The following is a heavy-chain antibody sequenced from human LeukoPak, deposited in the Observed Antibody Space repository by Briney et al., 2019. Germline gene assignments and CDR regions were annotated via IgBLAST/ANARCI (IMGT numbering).Heavy chain of an antibody. V-gene: IGHV4-4*02. J-gene: IGHJ4*02. Sequence: SETPSLTCAVSGDSISSSNWWSWVRQPPGKGLEWIGEIHHSGSTNYNASLKSRVTILVDKSKNQFSLKLTSVTAADTAVYYCASAVPFQLVHWGQGTLVTVSS. CDR1: GDSISSSNW. CDR3: ASAVPFQLVH. CDR2: IHHSGST. D-gene: IGHD1-1*01.